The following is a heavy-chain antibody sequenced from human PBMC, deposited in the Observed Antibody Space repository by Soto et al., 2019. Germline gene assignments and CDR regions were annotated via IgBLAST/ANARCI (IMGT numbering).Heavy chain of an antibody. CDR3: ARYQKGPFDH. J-gene: IGHJ4*02. CDR2: IYYTGST. Sequence: PPETLSLTCTVSGGSINSGDYYWSWIRQPPGKGLEWIGYIYYTGSTYYNPSLKSRLTISIDRSKNHFSLNLTSATAADTAVYFCARYQKGPFDHWGQGTLVIVSS. V-gene: IGHV4-30-4*01. D-gene: IGHD2-2*01. CDR1: GGSINSGDYY.